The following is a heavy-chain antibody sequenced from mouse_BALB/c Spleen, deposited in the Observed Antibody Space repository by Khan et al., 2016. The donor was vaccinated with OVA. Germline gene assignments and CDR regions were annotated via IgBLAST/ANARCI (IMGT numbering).Heavy chain of an antibody. CDR1: GFNIKDNY. V-gene: IGHV14-3*02. J-gene: IGHJ2*01. CDR2: IDPANGNT. CDR3: AGWPRDY. Sequence: VQLQQSGAELVKPGASVKLSCTASGFNIKDNYMHWVKQRPEQGLEWIGRIDPANGNTEYDPKFQGKATITADTSSNTAYLQLSSLTSEDTAVYYLAGWPRDYWGQGTTLTVSS.